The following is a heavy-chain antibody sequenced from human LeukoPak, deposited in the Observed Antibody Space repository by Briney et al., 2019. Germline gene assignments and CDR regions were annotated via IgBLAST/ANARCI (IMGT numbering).Heavy chain of an antibody. D-gene: IGHD3-22*01. CDR3: AKSRVYYYDSSGYNWFDP. CDR1: GFTFSSYG. CDR2: IRYDGSNK. V-gene: IGHV3-30*02. J-gene: IGHJ5*02. Sequence: GGSLRLSCAASGFTFSSYGMHWVRQAPGKGLEWVAFIRYDGSNKYYADSVKGRFTISRDNSKNTLYLQMNSLRAEDTAVYYCAKSRVYYYDSSGYNWFDPWGQGTLVTVSS.